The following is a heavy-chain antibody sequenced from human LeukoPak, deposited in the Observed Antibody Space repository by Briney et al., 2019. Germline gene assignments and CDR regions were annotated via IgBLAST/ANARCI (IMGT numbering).Heavy chain of an antibody. CDR1: GFTFNNYG. CDR2: ISSSSSYI. J-gene: IGHJ4*02. CDR3: AKAPVTTCSGAYCYPFDY. Sequence: GGSLRLSCEASGFTFNNYGMSWVRQAPGKGLEWVSSISSSSSYIYYADSVKGRFTISRDNAKNSLYLQMNSLRAEDTAVYYCAKAPVTTCSGAYCYPFDYWGQGTLVTVSS. V-gene: IGHV3-21*01. D-gene: IGHD2-21*01.